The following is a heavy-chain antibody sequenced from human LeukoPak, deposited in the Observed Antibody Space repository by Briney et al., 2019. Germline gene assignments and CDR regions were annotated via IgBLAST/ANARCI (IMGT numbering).Heavy chain of an antibody. CDR2: IKQDGSEK. Sequence: GGSLRLSCVVSGFTFSSYWMSWVRQAPGKGLEWVANIKQDGSEKYYVDSVKGRFTMSRDNAKNSLYLQMNSLRAEDTAVYYCARVQWELRGIGSYFEYWGQGALVTVSS. CDR3: ARVQWELRGIGSYFEY. V-gene: IGHV3-7*01. J-gene: IGHJ4*02. D-gene: IGHD1-26*01. CDR1: GFTFSSYW.